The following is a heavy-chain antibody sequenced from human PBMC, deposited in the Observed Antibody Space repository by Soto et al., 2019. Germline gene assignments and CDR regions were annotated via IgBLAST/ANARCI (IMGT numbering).Heavy chain of an antibody. J-gene: IGHJ4*02. D-gene: IGHD3-22*01. CDR2: ISYDGSNE. CDR3: AKDTFYYDRSGYYTFDY. V-gene: IGHV3-30*18. CDR1: GFTFSSYG. Sequence: GGSLRLSCAASGFTFSSYGIHWVRQAPDKGLEWVAAISYDGSNEHYADSVKGRFTISRDNSKNMLYLQMNSLRAEDTAVYFCAKDTFYYDRSGYYTFDYWGQGTLVTVS.